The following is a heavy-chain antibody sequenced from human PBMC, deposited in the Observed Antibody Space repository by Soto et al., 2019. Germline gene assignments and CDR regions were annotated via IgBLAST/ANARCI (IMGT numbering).Heavy chain of an antibody. D-gene: IGHD6-25*01. J-gene: IGHJ6*04. CDR3: ARGAAANLGYYALDV. CDR2: MYQSGST. Sequence: SETLSLTCGVSCGSVSSGGYSWNWIRQPPGKGLEWIGYMYQSGSTYYNPSLKSRVTVSVERSENQFSLKLSSVTAADTAVYYCARGAAANLGYYALDVWGKGTTVTVSS. V-gene: IGHV4-30-2*01. CDR1: CGSVSSGGYS.